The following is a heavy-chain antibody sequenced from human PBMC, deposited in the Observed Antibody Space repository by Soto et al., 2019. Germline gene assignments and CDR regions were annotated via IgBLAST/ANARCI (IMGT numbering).Heavy chain of an antibody. CDR3: AGGKIPLWLQFDY. CDR1: GGTFSSYA. V-gene: IGHV1-69*12. Sequence: QVQLVQSGAEVKKPGSSVKVSCKASGGTFSSYAISWVRQAPGQGLEWIGGFIPIFGTANYAQKFQGRVTITADESTSTDYMELSSLSSEVTAVYYCAGGKIPLWLQFDYWGQGTLVTVSS. CDR2: FIPIFGTA. D-gene: IGHD5-18*01. J-gene: IGHJ4*02.